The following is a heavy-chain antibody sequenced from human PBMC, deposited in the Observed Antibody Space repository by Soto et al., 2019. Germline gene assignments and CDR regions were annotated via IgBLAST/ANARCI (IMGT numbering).Heavy chain of an antibody. CDR1: GGSISSNY. Sequence: SETLSLTCTVSGGSISSNYWTWIRQPPGKGLEWIGYVYNSGSTNYNPSLKSRVTISEDTSKSQFSLKVNSMTAADPAVYYCARYRREAVAGYTLDNWGQGTLVTVSS. V-gene: IGHV4-59*01. D-gene: IGHD6-13*01. CDR2: VYNSGST. J-gene: IGHJ4*02. CDR3: ARYRREAVAGYTLDN.